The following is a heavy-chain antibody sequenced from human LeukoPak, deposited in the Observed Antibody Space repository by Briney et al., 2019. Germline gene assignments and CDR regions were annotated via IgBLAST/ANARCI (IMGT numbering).Heavy chain of an antibody. CDR1: GYALTGYY. V-gene: IGHV1-2*02. CDR2: INPYSGAT. Sequence: ASVKVSCKASGYALTGYYLHWVRQAPGQGLEWMGFINPYSGATSYAQKFRGRVSVTRDTSISTAYMELSSLTSDDTAVYYCARDRPNNWFDPWGQGTLVTVSS. CDR3: ARDRPNNWFDP. J-gene: IGHJ5*02.